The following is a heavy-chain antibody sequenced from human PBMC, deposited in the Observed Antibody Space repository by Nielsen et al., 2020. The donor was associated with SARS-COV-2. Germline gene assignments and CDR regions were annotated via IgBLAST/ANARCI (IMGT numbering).Heavy chain of an antibody. Sequence: SETLSLTCTVSGGSISSSSYYWGWIRQPPGKGLEWIGRIYTSGSTNYNPSLKSRVTISVDTSKNQFSLKLSSVTAADTAVYYCARGGYGRFYFDYWGQGTLVTVSS. CDR2: IYTSGST. CDR1: GGSISSSSYY. V-gene: IGHV4-39*07. D-gene: IGHD5-12*01. CDR3: ARGGYGRFYFDY. J-gene: IGHJ4*02.